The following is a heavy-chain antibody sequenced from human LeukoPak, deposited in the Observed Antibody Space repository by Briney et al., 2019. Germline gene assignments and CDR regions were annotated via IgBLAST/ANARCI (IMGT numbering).Heavy chain of an antibody. Sequence: KTSETLSLTCTVSGGSISSYYWSWIRQPPGRGLEWIGYIYYSGGTNYNPSLKSRVTISVDTSKNQFSLKLSSVTAADTAVYYCARGVMVSFGGVPDYFDYWGQGTLVTVSS. CDR3: ARGVMVSFGGVPDYFDY. CDR1: GGSISSYY. J-gene: IGHJ4*02. D-gene: IGHD3-16*01. CDR2: IYYSGGT. V-gene: IGHV4-59*01.